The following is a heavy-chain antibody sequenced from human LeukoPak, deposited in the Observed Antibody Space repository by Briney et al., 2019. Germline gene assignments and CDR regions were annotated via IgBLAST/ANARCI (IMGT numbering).Heavy chain of an antibody. CDR1: GDSINTGY. Sequence: PSETLSLTCTVSGDSINTGYWNWIRQPPGRELEWIGYIYDRGRPSYTTYLKTRVTISMDTSKNHLSLKMASVTAADTAVYYCARLIGGVGARRFDFWGQGTLVTVSS. J-gene: IGHJ4*02. D-gene: IGHD1-26*01. CDR2: IYDRGRP. CDR3: ARLIGGVGARRFDF. V-gene: IGHV4-4*09.